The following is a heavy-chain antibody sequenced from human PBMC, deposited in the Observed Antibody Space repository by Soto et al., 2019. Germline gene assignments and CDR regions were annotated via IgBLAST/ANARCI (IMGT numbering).Heavy chain of an antibody. CDR1: GFTFSDHC. J-gene: IGHJ3*02. CDR2: TRNKAMRYTT. CDR3: TRVRSSSWGLDAFDI. D-gene: IGHD6-13*01. Sequence: GGSLRLSCAASGFTFSDHCMDWVRQAPGKGLEWVARTRNKAMRYTTEYAASVKGRFTISRDDSRNSLYLEMNSLKTEDTALYYCTRVRSSSWGLDAFDIWGQGTMVTVSS. V-gene: IGHV3-72*01.